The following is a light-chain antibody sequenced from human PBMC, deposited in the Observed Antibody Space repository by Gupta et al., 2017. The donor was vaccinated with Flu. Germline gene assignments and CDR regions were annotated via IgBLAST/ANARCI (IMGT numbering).Light chain of an antibody. CDR1: SRDCGGDRY. CDR2: DFS. V-gene: IGLV2-14*04. J-gene: IGLJ3*02. CDR3: CSEPKSSTPDWV. Sequence: TISCTGTSRDCGGDRYVSWYQQHPAKAPTLRSYDFSNRPSGVSNRCSFSNSGTTDATTITGLQAEDEADYDCCSEPKSSTPDWVFGGGTKLTVL.